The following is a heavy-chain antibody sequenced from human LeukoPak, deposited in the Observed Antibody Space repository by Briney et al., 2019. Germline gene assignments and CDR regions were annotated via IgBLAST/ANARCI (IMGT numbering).Heavy chain of an antibody. CDR2: IYPGDSDT. Sequence: GEPLKISCKGSGYSFTNYWIGWVRQMLGKGLEWMGIIYPGDSDTRYSPSFQGQVTISVDKSISTAYLQWSSLKASDTAMYYCARPTKPGDYGDYGWFDPWGQGTLVTVSS. V-gene: IGHV5-51*01. D-gene: IGHD4-17*01. CDR1: GYSFTNYW. J-gene: IGHJ5*02. CDR3: ARPTKPGDYGDYGWFDP.